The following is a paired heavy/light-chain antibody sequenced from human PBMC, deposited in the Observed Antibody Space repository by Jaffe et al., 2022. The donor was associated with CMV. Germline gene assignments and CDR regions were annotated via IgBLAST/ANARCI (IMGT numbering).Heavy chain of an antibody. V-gene: IGHV4-59*01. CDR3: AGRYCSGGSCYLDFDY. J-gene: IGHJ4*02. D-gene: IGHD2-15*01. CDR1: GGSISSYY. Sequence: QVQLQESGPGLVKPSETLSLTCTVSGGSISSYYWSWIRQPPGKGLEWIGYIYYSGSTNYNPSLKSRVTISVDTSKNQFSLKLSSVTAADTAVYYCAGRYCSGGSCYLDFDYWGQGTLVTVSS. CDR2: IYYSGST.
Light chain of an antibody. V-gene: IGKV2-30*02. CDR3: MQGTHWPPS. J-gene: IGKJ4*01. CDR1: QSLVHSDGNTY. CDR2: KVS. Sequence: DVVMTQSPLSLPVTLGQPASISCRSSQSLVHSDGNTYLNWFQQRPGQSPRRLIYKVSNRDSGVPDRFSGSGSGTDFTLKISRVEAEDVGVYYCMQGTHWPPSFGGGTKVEIK.